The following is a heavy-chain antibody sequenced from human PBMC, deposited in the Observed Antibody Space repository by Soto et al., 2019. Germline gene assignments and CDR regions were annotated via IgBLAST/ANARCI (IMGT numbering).Heavy chain of an antibody. J-gene: IGHJ6*02. V-gene: IGHV1-18*04. Sequence: AASVKVSCKASGYTFTSYGISCVRQAPGQVLEWMGWISAYNGNTNYAQKLQGRVTMTTDTSTSTAYMELRSLRSDDTAVYYCARTVTIAAAGIYYYYYGMDVWGQGTTVTVSS. D-gene: IGHD6-13*01. CDR1: GYTFTSYG. CDR2: ISAYNGNT. CDR3: ARTVTIAAAGIYYYYYGMDV.